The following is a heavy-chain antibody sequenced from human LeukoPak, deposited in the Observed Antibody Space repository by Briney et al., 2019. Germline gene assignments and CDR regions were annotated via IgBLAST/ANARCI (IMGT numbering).Heavy chain of an antibody. CDR2: IYYSGNT. Sequence: PSETLSLTCTVSGGSISNYYWGWIRQPPGMGLGWIGSIYYSGNTYYNPSLKSRVTISLDTSKNQFSLNLNSVTAADTALYFCARGSATFDPWGQGTLVTVSS. J-gene: IGHJ5*02. CDR1: GGSISNYY. V-gene: IGHV4-39*07. CDR3: ARGSATFDP. D-gene: IGHD6-25*01.